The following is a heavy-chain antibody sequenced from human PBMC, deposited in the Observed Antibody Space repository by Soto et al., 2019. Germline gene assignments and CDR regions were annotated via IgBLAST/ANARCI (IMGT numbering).Heavy chain of an antibody. D-gene: IGHD3-10*01. Sequence: SETLSLTCTVSGGSISSGGYYWSWIRQHPGKGLEWIGYIYYSGSTYYNPSLKSRVTISVDTSKNQFSLKLSSVTAADTAGYYFGRFPGITMVREVFAEPNWFDPWGQGTRVTVSS. CDR1: GGSISSGGYY. CDR3: GRFPGITMVREVFAEPNWFDP. CDR2: IYYSGST. J-gene: IGHJ5*02. V-gene: IGHV4-31*03.